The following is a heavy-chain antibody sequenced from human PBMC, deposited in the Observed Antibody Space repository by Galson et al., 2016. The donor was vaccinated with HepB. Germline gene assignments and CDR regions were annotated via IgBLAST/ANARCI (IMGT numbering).Heavy chain of an antibody. D-gene: IGHD2-15*01. Sequence: SLRLSCAASGFTFSSYWMTWVRQAPGKGLEWVGNINQRGTEENYLDSVKGRFTISRDNAKNSVFLQMNTLRAEDTAVYYCVRWSSATYSVFFDPWGQGTLVIGSA. CDR2: INQRGTEE. J-gene: IGHJ5*02. V-gene: IGHV3-7*04. CDR1: GFTFSSYW. CDR3: VRWSSATYSVFFDP.